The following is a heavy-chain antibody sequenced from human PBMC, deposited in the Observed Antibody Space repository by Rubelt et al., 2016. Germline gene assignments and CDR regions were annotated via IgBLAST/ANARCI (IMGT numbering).Heavy chain of an antibody. D-gene: IGHD2-2*01. CDR2: IKQDGSEK. Sequence: GKGLEWVANIKQDGSEKYYVDSVKGRFTISRDNAKNSLYLQMNSLRAEDTAVYYCARALGIVVVPAAIYGMDVWGQGTTVTVSS. J-gene: IGHJ6*02. V-gene: IGHV3-7*01. CDR3: ARALGIVVVPAAIYGMDV.